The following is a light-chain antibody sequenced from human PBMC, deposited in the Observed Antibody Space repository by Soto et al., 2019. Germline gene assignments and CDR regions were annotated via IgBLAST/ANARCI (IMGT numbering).Light chain of an antibody. CDR3: EQFNNCPSVFI. Sequence: EIVMTQSPVPLSVSLGERATLSCRASQSISNNLALYPQKPGQAPMLLVYGASTRSIDIPARFSGGGSGTEFTLNSSSLQSQDFSVYYCEQFNNCPSVFIFGTGHIVYIK. J-gene: IGKJ3*01. V-gene: IGKV3-15*01. CDR2: GAS. CDR1: QSISNN.